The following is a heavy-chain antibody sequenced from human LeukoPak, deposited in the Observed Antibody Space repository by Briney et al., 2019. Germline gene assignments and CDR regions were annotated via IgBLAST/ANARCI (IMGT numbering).Heavy chain of an antibody. CDR1: GYSFPSYW. CDR3: ARDLQEPDDY. V-gene: IGHV5-51*01. D-gene: IGHD1-14*01. Sequence: PGESLKISCKGSGYSFPSYWIGWVRQMPGKGLEWMGIIYPGDSDTRYSPSFQGQVTISVDKSITTAYLQMNSLRAEDTAVYYCARDLQEPDDYWGQGTLVTVSS. CDR2: IYPGDSDT. J-gene: IGHJ4*02.